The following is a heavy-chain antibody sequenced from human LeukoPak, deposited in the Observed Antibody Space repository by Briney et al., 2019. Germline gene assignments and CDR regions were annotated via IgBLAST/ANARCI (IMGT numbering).Heavy chain of an antibody. Sequence: SETLSLTCTVSGGSISSYYWSWIRQPAGKGLEWIGRIYTSGSTNYNPSLKSRVTISVDTSKNQFSLKLSSVTAADTAVYYCARGWRARRHYYGSGSSYFDYWGQGTLVTVSS. D-gene: IGHD3-10*01. CDR1: GGSISSYY. CDR3: ARGWRARRHYYGSGSSYFDY. V-gene: IGHV4-4*07. CDR2: IYTSGST. J-gene: IGHJ4*02.